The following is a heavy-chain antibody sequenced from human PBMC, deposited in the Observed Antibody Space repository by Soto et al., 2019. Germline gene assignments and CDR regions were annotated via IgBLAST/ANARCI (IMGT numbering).Heavy chain of an antibody. CDR3: ARDVVLMVYAPYYGMDV. V-gene: IGHV1-46*01. CDR1: GYTFTSYY. D-gene: IGHD2-8*01. Sequence: QVQLVQSGAEVKKPGASVKVSCKASGYTFTSYYMHWVRQAPGQGLEWRGKISPSGGSTSYAQKFQGRVTMTRDTSTSTVYMELSSLRSEDTAVYYCARDVVLMVYAPYYGMDVWGQGTTVTVSS. CDR2: ISPSGGST. J-gene: IGHJ6*02.